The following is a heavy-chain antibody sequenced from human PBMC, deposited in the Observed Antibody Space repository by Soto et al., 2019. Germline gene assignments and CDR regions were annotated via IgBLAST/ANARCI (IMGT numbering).Heavy chain of an antibody. D-gene: IGHD5-12*01. V-gene: IGHV3-23*01. CDR1: GFIFTNYA. J-gene: IGHJ3*01. CDR2: IGGRGNSA. CDR3: VREGRGSFDF. Sequence: PGGSLRLSCAASGFIFTNYAMNWVRQAPGKGLEWVSVIGGRGNSAYYADSVQGGFTISRDNSKNTLSLQMSSLTADDTAIYYCVREGRGSFDFWGRGTMVTVSS.